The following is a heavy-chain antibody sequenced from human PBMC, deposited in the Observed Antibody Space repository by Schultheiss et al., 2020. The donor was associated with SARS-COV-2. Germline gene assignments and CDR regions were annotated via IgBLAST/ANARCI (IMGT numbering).Heavy chain of an antibody. CDR2: INPNSGGT. D-gene: IGHD2-21*02. V-gene: IGHV1-2*02. CDR1: GYTFTIYD. J-gene: IGHJ3*02. Sequence: ASVKVSCKASGYTFTIYDINWVRQATGQGLEWMGWINPNSGGTNYAQKFQGRVTMTRDTSISTAYMELSRLRSDDTAVYYCAAGRSYCGGDCYGGDAFDIWGQGTMVTVSS. CDR3: AAGRSYCGGDCYGGDAFDI.